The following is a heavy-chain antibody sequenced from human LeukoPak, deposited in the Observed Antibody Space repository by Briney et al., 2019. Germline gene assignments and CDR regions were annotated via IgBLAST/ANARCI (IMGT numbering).Heavy chain of an antibody. CDR2: ITGNDKTT. J-gene: IGHJ4*02. D-gene: IGHD6-6*01. V-gene: IGHV3-23*01. CDR3: IGSSSSGQPY. CDR1: GFTFSNSG. Sequence: GGSLRLSCAASGFTFSNSGMSWVRQAPGKGLEWVSAITGNDKTTYYADSVKGRFTISRDNSKNTLNLQMNSLRAEDTASYYCIGSSSSGQPYWGQGTLVTVSS.